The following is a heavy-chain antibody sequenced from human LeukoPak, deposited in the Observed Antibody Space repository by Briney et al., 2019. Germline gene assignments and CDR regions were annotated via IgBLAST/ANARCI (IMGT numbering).Heavy chain of an antibody. V-gene: IGHV3-15*07. CDR1: GFIFSDHW. Sequence: NPGESLRLSCAASGFIFSDHWMHWVRQAPGKGLEWVGRIKPKTDGETTEYAAPVKDRFSISRDDSKSMMYLQMNSLKTEDTAVYYCITPLPYSAQGGQGTLVTVSS. J-gene: IGHJ4*02. CDR3: ITPLPYSAQ. CDR2: IKPKTDGETT. D-gene: IGHD2-21*01.